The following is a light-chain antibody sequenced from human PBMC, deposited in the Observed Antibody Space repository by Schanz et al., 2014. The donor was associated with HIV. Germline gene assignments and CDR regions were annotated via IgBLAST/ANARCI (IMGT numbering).Light chain of an antibody. V-gene: IGKV1-5*03. CDR1: HNIGNW. CDR3: QQYDKYSYS. Sequence: DIQLTQSPSFLSASVGDRVTITCRASHNIGNWLTWYQQRPGQAPNLLIYRASTLETGVSSRFSGSGSGTEFTLTISSLQPDDFATYYCQQYDKYSYSFGQGTKLEIK. CDR2: RAS. J-gene: IGKJ2*03.